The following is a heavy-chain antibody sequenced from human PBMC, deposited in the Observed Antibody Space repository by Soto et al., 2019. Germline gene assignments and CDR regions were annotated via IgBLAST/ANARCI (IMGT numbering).Heavy chain of an antibody. J-gene: IGHJ4*02. CDR1: GFPFSSYG. CDR3: ARVFDTYYFDL. Sequence: QVQLVESGGGVVQPGRSLRLSCAASGFPFSSYGMHWVRLAPGKGLEWVALVWADGSNKYYADSVKGRFTIFRDNSKNTLYLQMNSLRAEDTAVYYCARVFDTYYFDLWGQGTLVTVSS. V-gene: IGHV3-33*01. D-gene: IGHD3-9*01. CDR2: VWADGSNK.